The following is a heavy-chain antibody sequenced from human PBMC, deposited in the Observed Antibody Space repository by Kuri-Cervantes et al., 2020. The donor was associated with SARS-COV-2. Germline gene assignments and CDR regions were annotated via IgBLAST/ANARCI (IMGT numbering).Heavy chain of an antibody. CDR1: GFTFSSFA. CDR3: ARPSRGGFDY. V-gene: IGHV3-23*01. Sequence: GSLRLSCAASGFTFSSFAMSWVRQAPGKGLEWVSAITENGRKTYFADSVKGRFTISRDKSKSMLFLQMSGLTDEDTARYYCARPSRGGFDYWGQGTLVTVSS. CDR2: ITENGRKT. J-gene: IGHJ4*02.